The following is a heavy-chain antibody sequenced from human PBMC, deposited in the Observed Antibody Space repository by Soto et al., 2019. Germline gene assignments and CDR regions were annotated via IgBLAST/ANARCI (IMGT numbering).Heavy chain of an antibody. CDR2: IYYSGST. Sequence: SETLSLTCTVSGGSISSGDYYWCWMRQPPGKGLEWIGYIYYSGSTYYNPSLKSRVTISVDTSKNQFSLKLSSVTAADTAVYYCARAGPDSSGYYNNWFDPWGQGTLVTVSS. CDR1: GGSISSGDYY. CDR3: ARAGPDSSGYYNNWFDP. D-gene: IGHD3-22*01. V-gene: IGHV4-30-4*01. J-gene: IGHJ5*02.